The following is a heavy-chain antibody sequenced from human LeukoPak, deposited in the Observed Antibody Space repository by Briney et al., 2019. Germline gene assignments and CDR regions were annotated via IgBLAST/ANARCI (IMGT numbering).Heavy chain of an antibody. CDR3: AKAGYGSGSYYPFDY. Sequence: GGSLRLSCAASGFTVSSYAMSWVRQAPGKGLEWVSAISGSGGSKYYADSVKGRFTISRDNSKNTLYLQMNSLRAEDTAVYYCAKAGYGSGSYYPFDYWGQGTLVTVSS. CDR2: ISGSGGSK. V-gene: IGHV3-23*01. J-gene: IGHJ4*02. CDR1: GFTVSSYA. D-gene: IGHD3-10*01.